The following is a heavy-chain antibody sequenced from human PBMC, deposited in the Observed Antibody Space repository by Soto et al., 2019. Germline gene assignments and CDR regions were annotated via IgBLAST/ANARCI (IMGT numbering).Heavy chain of an antibody. D-gene: IGHD1-26*01. Sequence: GGSLRLSCAASGFTFSSYAMHWVRQAPGKGLEWVAVISYDGSNKYYADSVKGRFTISRDNSKNTLYLQMNSLRAEDTAVYYCARSLGIVGATVHYYGMDVWGQGTTVTVSS. J-gene: IGHJ6*02. CDR2: ISYDGSNK. CDR1: GFTFSSYA. CDR3: ARSLGIVGATVHYYGMDV. V-gene: IGHV3-30-3*01.